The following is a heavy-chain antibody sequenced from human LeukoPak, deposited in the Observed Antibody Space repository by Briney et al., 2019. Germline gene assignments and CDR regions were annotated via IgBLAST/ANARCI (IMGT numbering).Heavy chain of an antibody. V-gene: IGHV4-34*01. J-gene: IGHJ4*02. CDR3: ARGRITIFGVPQKFDY. CDR2: INHSGST. Sequence: SETLSLTCAVYGGSFSGYYWSWIRQPPGKGLEWIGEINHSGSTNYNPSLKSRVTISVDTSKNQFSLKLSSVTAADTAVYYCARGRITIFGVPQKFDYWGQGTLVTVSS. CDR1: GGSFSGYY. D-gene: IGHD3-3*01.